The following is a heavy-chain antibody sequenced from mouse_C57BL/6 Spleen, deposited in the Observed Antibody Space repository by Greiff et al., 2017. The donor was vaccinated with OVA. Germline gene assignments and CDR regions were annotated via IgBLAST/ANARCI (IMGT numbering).Heavy chain of an antibody. CDR3: ARSGYYGSSYVFDY. CDR2: IYPRDGST. CDR1: GYTFTSYD. J-gene: IGHJ2*01. Sequence: VQLQESGPELVKPGASVKLSCKASGYTFTSYDINWVKQRPGQGLEWIGWIYPRDGSTKYNEKFKGKATLTVDTSSSTAYMELHSLTSEDSAVYFCARSGYYGSSYVFDYWGQGTTLTVSS. V-gene: IGHV1-85*01. D-gene: IGHD1-1*01.